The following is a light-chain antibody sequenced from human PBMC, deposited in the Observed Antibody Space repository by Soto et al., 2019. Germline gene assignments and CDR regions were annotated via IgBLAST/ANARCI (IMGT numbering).Light chain of an antibody. CDR1: QTIWSG. CDR3: QKYNSHVKK. CDR2: DAS. J-gene: IGKJ1*01. Sequence: DIQMTHSPSTLSASVLYTVTITFRASQTIWSGLAWYQQKPGKAPKLLIYDASSLQSGVPSRFSGSGSETEFTLTISSLQPDDLATYYCQKYNSHVKKFGQGTKVDIK. V-gene: IGKV1-5*01.